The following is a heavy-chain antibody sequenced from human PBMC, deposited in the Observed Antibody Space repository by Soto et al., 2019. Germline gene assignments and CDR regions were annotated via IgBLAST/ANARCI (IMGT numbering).Heavy chain of an antibody. Sequence: SETLSLTCAVFGGSFSGYYWSWIRQPPGKGLEWIGEINHSGSTNYNPSLKSRVTMSVDTSKNQFSLKLSSVTAADTAVYYCARKGFGVVYKGSTRDYYYMDVWGKGTTVTVSS. V-gene: IGHV4-34*01. CDR1: GGSFSGYY. D-gene: IGHD3-3*01. J-gene: IGHJ6*03. CDR2: INHSGST. CDR3: ARKGFGVVYKGSTRDYYYMDV.